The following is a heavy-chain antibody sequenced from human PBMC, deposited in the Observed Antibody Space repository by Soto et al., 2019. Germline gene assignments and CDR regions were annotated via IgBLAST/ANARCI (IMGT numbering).Heavy chain of an antibody. CDR1: GFTFSDFH. V-gene: IGHV3-11*01. CDR2: IYRGGSTV. Sequence: QVQLVESGGGLVKPGGSLRLSCAASGFTFSDFHMIWVRQAPGKGLEWISYIYRGGSTVSYADSVQGRFTISMDNAKNSMCLQLASRRVEDTAVYYCAKRIVGTTVQAFDVWGQGTTVTISS. J-gene: IGHJ6*02. D-gene: IGHD1-7*01. CDR3: AKRIVGTTVQAFDV.